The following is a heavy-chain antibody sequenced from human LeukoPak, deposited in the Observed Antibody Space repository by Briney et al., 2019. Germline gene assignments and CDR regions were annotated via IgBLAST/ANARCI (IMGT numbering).Heavy chain of an antibody. CDR3: AKPYGGNFGYYFDY. V-gene: IGHV3-30*18. D-gene: IGHD4-17*01. J-gene: IGHJ4*02. Sequence: GGSLRLSCAASGFTFSSYGMHRVRQAPGKGLEWVAFMSSDGTNKHYVDSVKGRFTISRDNSKNTLYLQMNSLRAEDTAVYYCAKPYGGNFGYYFDYWGQGTLVTVSS. CDR1: GFTFSSYG. CDR2: MSSDGTNK.